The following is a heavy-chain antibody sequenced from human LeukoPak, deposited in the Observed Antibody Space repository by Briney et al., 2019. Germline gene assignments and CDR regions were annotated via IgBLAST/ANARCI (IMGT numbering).Heavy chain of an antibody. CDR2: ISGSGGST. J-gene: IGHJ4*02. D-gene: IGHD4-17*01. Sequence: GGSLRLSCGASGFTFSNYAMYWVRQAPGKGLEWVSAISGSGGSTYYADSVTGRFTISRDNSKNTLYLQMNSLRAEDTAVYYCAKEGTTVTTGFDYWGQGTLVTVSS. CDR1: GFTFSNYA. V-gene: IGHV3-23*01. CDR3: AKEGTTVTTGFDY.